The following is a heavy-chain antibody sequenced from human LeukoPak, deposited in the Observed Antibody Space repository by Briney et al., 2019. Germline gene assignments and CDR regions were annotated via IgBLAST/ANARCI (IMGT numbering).Heavy chain of an antibody. J-gene: IGHJ4*02. V-gene: IGHV3-48*02. D-gene: IGHD4-23*01. CDR1: GFTFSYYS. CDR3: ARTRSKVGTPTFDY. CDR2: INSGSSTI. Sequence: GGSLRLSCAASGFTFSYYSMNWVRQAPGKGLEWVSYINSGSSTIYYVDSVEGRLTISRDNAKNSLYLQMNSLRDEDTAVYHCARTRSKVGTPTFDYWGQGTLVTVSS.